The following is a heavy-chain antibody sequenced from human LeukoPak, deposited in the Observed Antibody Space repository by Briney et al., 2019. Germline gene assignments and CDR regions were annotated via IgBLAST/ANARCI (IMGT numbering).Heavy chain of an antibody. CDR3: ARYLGGSSAFDI. J-gene: IGHJ3*02. Sequence: ASAKVSCKASGYTFTSYGLSWVRQAPGQGLERMGWISAYNGNTNYAQKLQGRVTMTTDTSTSTAFMELRSLRSDDTAAYYCARYLGGSSAFDIWGQGTMVTVSS. V-gene: IGHV1-18*04. CDR2: ISAYNGNT. CDR1: GYTFTSYG. D-gene: IGHD2-15*01.